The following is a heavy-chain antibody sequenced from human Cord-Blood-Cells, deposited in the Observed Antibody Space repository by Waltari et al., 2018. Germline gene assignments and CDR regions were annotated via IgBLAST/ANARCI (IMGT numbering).Heavy chain of an antibody. Sequence: QVQLQESGPGLVKPSETLSLTCTVPGGSFSSYYGSWVRQPPGKGLEWIGYIYYSGSTNYTPSLKSRVTISVDTSKTQFSLKLSSVTAADTAVYYCARHEGSYDFWSGYDYWGQGTLVTVSS. D-gene: IGHD3-3*01. V-gene: IGHV4-59*08. J-gene: IGHJ4*02. CDR2: IYYSGST. CDR3: ARHEGSYDFWSGYDY. CDR1: GGSFSSYY.